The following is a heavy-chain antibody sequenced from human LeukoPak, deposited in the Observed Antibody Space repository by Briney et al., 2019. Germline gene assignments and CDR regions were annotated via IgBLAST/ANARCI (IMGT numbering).Heavy chain of an antibody. J-gene: IGHJ3*02. CDR2: IYPGDSDT. D-gene: IGHD3-10*01. Sequence: GESLKISCKGSGYSFTSYWIGWVRHMPGKGLEWMGIIYPGDSDTRYSPSFQGQVTISADKSISTAYLQWSSLKASDTAMYYCARDLGSGSYYNLNDAFDIWGQGTMVTVSS. V-gene: IGHV5-51*01. CDR1: GYSFTSYW. CDR3: ARDLGSGSYYNLNDAFDI.